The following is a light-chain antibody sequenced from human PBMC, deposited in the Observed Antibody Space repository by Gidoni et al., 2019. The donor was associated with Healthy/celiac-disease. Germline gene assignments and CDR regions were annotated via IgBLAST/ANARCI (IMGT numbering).Light chain of an antibody. CDR3: QQYNSYSLT. J-gene: IGKJ4*01. V-gene: IGKV1-5*01. Sequence: DIQLTQSPSTLSASVGDRVTITCRASQSISSWLAWYQQKPGKAPKLLIYDASSLESGVPSRFSGSGSGTEFTLTISSLQPDDFATYYCQQYNSYSLTFGGGTKVEIK. CDR2: DAS. CDR1: QSISSW.